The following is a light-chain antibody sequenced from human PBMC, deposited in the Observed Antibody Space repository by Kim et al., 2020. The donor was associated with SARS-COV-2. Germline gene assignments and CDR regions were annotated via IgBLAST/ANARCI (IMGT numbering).Light chain of an antibody. J-gene: IGLJ2*01. V-gene: IGLV3-21*04. CDR3: QVWDSSDDHRVV. CDR1: SIGSKS. CDR2: YDS. Sequence: GKTGRITWGGTSIGSKSVHSYHQKPGQAPVLVISYDSVRPSGIPERFSGSNSGNTATVTISRVEAGDEADYYCQVWDSSDDHRVVFGGGTQLTVL.